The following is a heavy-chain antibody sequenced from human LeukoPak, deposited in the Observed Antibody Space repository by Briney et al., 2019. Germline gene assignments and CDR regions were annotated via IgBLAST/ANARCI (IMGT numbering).Heavy chain of an antibody. V-gene: IGHV3-74*01. CDR3: AKSAYYNILTGYYNFEY. D-gene: IGHD3-9*01. J-gene: IGHJ4*02. Sequence: GGSLRLSCAASGFKFSKSWMHWVRHVPGKGLVWVARIYNDGSTTNYADSVKGRFTVSRDNSKSTLYLQMNSLSAEDTAVYHCAKSAYYNILTGYYNFEYWGQGALVTVSS. CDR2: IYNDGSTT. CDR1: GFKFSKSW.